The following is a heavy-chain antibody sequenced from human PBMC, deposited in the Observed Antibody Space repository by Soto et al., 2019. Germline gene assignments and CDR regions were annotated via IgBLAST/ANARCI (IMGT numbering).Heavy chain of an antibody. CDR3: TRNAFYYNSSGYHDGFDI. V-gene: IGHV1-2*02. Sequence: QVQLVQSGAEVQKPGASVKVSCKASGYTFSDYYVHWVRQAPGQGLEWTGWISPKSGGTNYAQKFQGRVTMTRDTSIFTAYMELSRLRSDDTAVYYCTRNAFYYNSSGYHDGFDIWGQGTLVTVSS. CDR1: GYTFSDYY. CDR2: ISPKSGGT. J-gene: IGHJ3*02. D-gene: IGHD3-22*01.